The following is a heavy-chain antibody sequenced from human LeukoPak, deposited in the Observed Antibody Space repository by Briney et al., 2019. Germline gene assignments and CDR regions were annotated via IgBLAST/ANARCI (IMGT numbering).Heavy chain of an antibody. J-gene: IGHJ4*02. CDR3: AVYYDFWSGYYRHFDY. Sequence: PSETLSLTCTVSGGSISSGGYSWSWIRQHPGKGLEWIGYIYYSGSTYYNPSLKSRVTISVDTSKNQFSLKLSSVTAADTAVYYCAVYYDFWSGYYRHFDYWGQGTLVTVSS. CDR1: GGSISSGGYS. CDR2: IYYSGST. V-gene: IGHV4-31*03. D-gene: IGHD3-3*01.